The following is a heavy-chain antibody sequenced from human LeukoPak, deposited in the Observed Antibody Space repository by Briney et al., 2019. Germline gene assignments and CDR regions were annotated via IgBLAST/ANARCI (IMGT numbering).Heavy chain of an antibody. Sequence: PGRSLRLSCAASGFTFSSYAMHWVRQAPGKGLEWVAVISYDGSNKHYADSVKGRFTISRDNAKNSLDLQMNSLTAEDTAVYYCARERWGLDYWGQGTLVTVSS. D-gene: IGHD2-21*02. CDR3: ARERWGLDY. CDR2: ISYDGSNK. CDR1: GFTFSSYA. V-gene: IGHV3-30*04. J-gene: IGHJ4*02.